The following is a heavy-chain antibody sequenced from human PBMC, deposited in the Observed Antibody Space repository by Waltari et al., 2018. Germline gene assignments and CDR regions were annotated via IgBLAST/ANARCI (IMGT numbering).Heavy chain of an antibody. CDR2: ISSSSSYI. J-gene: IGHJ6*02. CDR3: ARRDIVVVPAFYYYYGMDV. Sequence: EVQLVESGGGLVKPGGSLRLSCAASGFTFSSYSMNWVRQAPGKGLEWFSSISSSSSYIYYADSVKGRFTISRDNAKNSLYLQMNSLRAEDTAVYYCARRDIVVVPAFYYYYGMDVWGQGTTVTVS. V-gene: IGHV3-21*01. CDR1: GFTFSSYS. D-gene: IGHD2-2*01.